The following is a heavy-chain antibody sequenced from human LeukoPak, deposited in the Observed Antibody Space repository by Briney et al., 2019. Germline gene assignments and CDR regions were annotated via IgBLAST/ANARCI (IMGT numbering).Heavy chain of an antibody. CDR2: INPNSGGT. CDR3: AKRSGWYDFDY. Sequence: ASVKVSCKASGYTFTGYYMHWVRQAPGQGLEWMGWINPNSGGTNYAQKFQGRVTLTRDTSISTAYMELSRLRSDDTAVYYRAKRSGWYDFDYWGQGTLVTVSS. CDR1: GYTFTGYY. J-gene: IGHJ4*02. V-gene: IGHV1-2*02. D-gene: IGHD6-19*01.